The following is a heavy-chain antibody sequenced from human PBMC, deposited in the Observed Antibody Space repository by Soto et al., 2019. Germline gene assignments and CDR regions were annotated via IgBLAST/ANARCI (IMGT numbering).Heavy chain of an antibody. CDR2: IYVTGAV. Sequence: SETLSLTCSVSGAALNSGNYYWSWIRQVPGKGLEWVGHIYVTGAVDYNPSLRDRITISQDTSERQFSLNPRLVTAADTAVYYCARLRIATNNYKWFDPWGQGTLVTVSS. CDR3: ARLRIATNNYKWFDP. J-gene: IGHJ5*02. D-gene: IGHD2-21*01. V-gene: IGHV4-31*03. CDR1: GAALNSGNYY.